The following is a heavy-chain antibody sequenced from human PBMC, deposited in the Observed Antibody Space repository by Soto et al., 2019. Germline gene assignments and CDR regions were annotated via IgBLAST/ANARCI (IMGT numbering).Heavy chain of an antibody. CDR2: INHSGST. V-gene: IGHV4-34*01. Sequence: PSETLSLTCAVYGGSFSGYYWSWIRQPPGKGLEWIGEINHSGSTNYNPSLKSRVTISVDTSKNQFSLKLSSVTAADTAVYYCARGITGITDDALDIWGEGTMVSVSS. J-gene: IGHJ3*02. D-gene: IGHD1-7*01. CDR1: GGSFSGYY. CDR3: ARGITGITDDALDI.